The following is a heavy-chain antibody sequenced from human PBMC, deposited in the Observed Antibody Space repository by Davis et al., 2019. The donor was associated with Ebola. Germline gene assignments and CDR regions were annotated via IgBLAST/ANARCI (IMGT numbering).Heavy chain of an antibody. CDR3: ARWLVGHDSSGYYLDY. J-gene: IGHJ4*02. CDR2: INPNSGGT. V-gene: IGHV1-2*04. D-gene: IGHD3-22*01. CDR1: GYTFTGYY. Sequence: ASVKVSCKASGYTFTGYYMHWVRQAPGQGLEWMGWINPNSGGTNYAQKFQGWVTMTRDTSISTAYMELSRLRSDDAAVYYCARWLVGHDSSGYYLDYWGQGTLVTVSS.